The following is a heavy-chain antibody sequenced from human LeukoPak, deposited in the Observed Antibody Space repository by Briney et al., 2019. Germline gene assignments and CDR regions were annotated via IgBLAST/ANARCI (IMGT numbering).Heavy chain of an antibody. J-gene: IGHJ4*02. CDR3: AKPRMITFGGVTVPTTYYFDY. CDR1: GFTFSSYA. V-gene: IGHV3-23*01. CDR2: ISGSGGST. Sequence: GGSLRLSCAASGFTFSSYAMSWVRQAPGKGLEWVSAISGSGGSTYYADSVKGRFTISRDNSKNTLYLQMNSLRAEDTAVYYCAKPRMITFGGVTVPTTYYFDYWGQGTLVTVSS. D-gene: IGHD3-16*02.